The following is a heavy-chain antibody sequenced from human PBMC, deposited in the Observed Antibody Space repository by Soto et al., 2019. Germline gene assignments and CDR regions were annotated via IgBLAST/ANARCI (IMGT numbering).Heavy chain of an antibody. V-gene: IGHV3-23*01. CDR3: AISCENGPWCAFDI. D-gene: IGHD2-15*01. J-gene: IGHJ3*02. CDR1: GFTFSNYA. Sequence: PGGSLRLSCAASGFTFSNYAMSWVRQAPGKGLEWVSAISGSGANTYYADSVKGRFTISRDNSKNTLFLQMNSLRAEDTAVYYCAISCENGPWCAFDIWGQGTMVTVSS. CDR2: ISGSGANT.